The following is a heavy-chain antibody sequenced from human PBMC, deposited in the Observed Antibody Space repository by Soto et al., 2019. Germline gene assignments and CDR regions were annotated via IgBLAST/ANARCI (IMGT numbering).Heavy chain of an antibody. J-gene: IGHJ1*01. Sequence: SETLSLTCTVSGGSISSGGFSWSWIRQRPGKGLEWIGYIYYSGSTYYNPSLKSRVTISADTSKEQFSLILSSVTAADTAVYYCARGARIANSGLFFWGHSTMVTVSS. V-gene: IGHV4-31*03. CDR3: ARGARIANSGLFF. CDR1: GGSISSGGFS. CDR2: IYYSGST. D-gene: IGHD2-21*01.